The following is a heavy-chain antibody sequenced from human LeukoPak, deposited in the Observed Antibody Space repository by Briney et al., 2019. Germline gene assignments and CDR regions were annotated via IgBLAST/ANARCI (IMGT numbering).Heavy chain of an antibody. CDR3: ARRGGHYDSSGHYYN. J-gene: IGHJ4*02. D-gene: IGHD3-22*01. V-gene: IGHV3-48*03. Sequence: GGSLRLSCVASGFTFSSYWMTWVRQAPGKGLEWVSYISSSGSTIKYADSVKGRFTISRDNAKNSLYLQMKSLRAEDTAVYYCARRGGHYDSSGHYYNWGQGTLVTVSS. CDR1: GFTFSSYW. CDR2: ISSSGSTI.